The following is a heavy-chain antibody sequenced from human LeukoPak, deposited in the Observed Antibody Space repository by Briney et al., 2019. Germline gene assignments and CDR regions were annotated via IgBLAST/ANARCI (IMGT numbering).Heavy chain of an antibody. Sequence: PSETLSLTCAVYGGSFGGYYWSWVRQPPGKGLEWIGEINHSGTTNYNPSLKSRLTISVDTAKNQFSLNLSSLTAADTAVYYCASNGPLLSDTSRYYFDSWGQGTLVTVSS. J-gene: IGHJ4*02. V-gene: IGHV4-34*01. CDR3: ASNGPLLSDTSRYYFDS. D-gene: IGHD3-22*01. CDR2: INHSGTT. CDR1: GGSFGGYY.